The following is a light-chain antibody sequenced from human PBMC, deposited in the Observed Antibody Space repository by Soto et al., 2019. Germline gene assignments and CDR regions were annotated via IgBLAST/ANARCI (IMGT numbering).Light chain of an antibody. J-gene: IGKJ5*01. CDR1: QTVSSNY. Sequence: EIILTQSPYTLSFSPGERSALSFMASQTVSSNYLAWCQQRPGQAPRLLIYGASTRAAGIPDRFSGSGSGTDFTLTITRLEPEDSAVYFCQQYTGPPTTLGQGTRLEIK. V-gene: IGKV3-20*01. CDR2: GAS. CDR3: QQYTGPPTT.